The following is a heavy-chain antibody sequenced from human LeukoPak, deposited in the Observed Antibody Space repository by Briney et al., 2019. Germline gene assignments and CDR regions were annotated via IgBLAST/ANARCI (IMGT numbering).Heavy chain of an antibody. D-gene: IGHD2-15*01. CDR2: IYYSGST. CDR3: ARVVVAATGPRNWFDP. J-gene: IGHJ5*02. CDR1: GGSISNYY. Sequence: SQSHSLTCTVSGGSISNYYWNWIRHPAGKGLEWLGRIYYSGSTYYDPSLKSRVTISVDTSKNQFSLKLSSVTAADTAVYYCARVVVAATGPRNWFDPWGQGTLVTVSS. V-gene: IGHV4-39*07.